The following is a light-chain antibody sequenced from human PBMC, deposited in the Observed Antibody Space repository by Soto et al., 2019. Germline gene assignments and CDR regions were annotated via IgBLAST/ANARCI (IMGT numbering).Light chain of an antibody. Sequence: QSVLTQPRSVSGSPGQSITISCTGTSSDVGSYNLVSWYQQHPGKAPKLMIYEGSKRPSGVSNRFSGSKSGNTASLTISGLQAEDEADYYCCSYAGRGVVFGGGTQLTVL. J-gene: IGLJ2*01. CDR2: EGS. CDR1: SSDVGSYNL. V-gene: IGLV2-23*01. CDR3: CSYAGRGVV.